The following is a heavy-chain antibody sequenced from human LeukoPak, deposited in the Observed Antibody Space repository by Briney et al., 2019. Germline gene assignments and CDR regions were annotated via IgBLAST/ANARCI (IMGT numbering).Heavy chain of an antibody. Sequence: MPSETLSLTCAVYGGSFSGYYSSWVREPPGEGLGWIGEINLSGSTNYNPPLKSPLTISVDTSKNPFSLKLSSVTAADTAVYYCARGGLFRRPYYYCGMDVWGQGTTVTVSS. J-gene: IGHJ6*02. CDR2: INLSGST. D-gene: IGHD2/OR15-2a*01. CDR1: GGSFSGYY. CDR3: ARGGLFRRPYYYCGMDV. V-gene: IGHV4-34*01.